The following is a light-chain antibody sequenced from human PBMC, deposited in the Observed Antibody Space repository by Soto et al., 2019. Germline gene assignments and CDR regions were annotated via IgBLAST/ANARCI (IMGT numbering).Light chain of an antibody. Sequence: DIQLTQSPSFLSASVGDRVTITCRASQGISSYLAWYQQKPGKAPKLLIYAASTLQSGVPSRFSSSGSGTEFTLTVSSLQPADFETYYCQQLNSYPLTFGPGTKVHIK. CDR3: QQLNSYPLT. CDR1: QGISSY. J-gene: IGKJ3*01. CDR2: AAS. V-gene: IGKV1-9*01.